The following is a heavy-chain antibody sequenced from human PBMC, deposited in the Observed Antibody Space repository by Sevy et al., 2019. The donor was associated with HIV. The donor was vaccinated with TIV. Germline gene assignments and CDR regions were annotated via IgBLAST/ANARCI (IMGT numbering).Heavy chain of an antibody. CDR3: AREKSCGGDCYYFDY. D-gene: IGHD2-21*02. CDR1: EFTFDDYG. CDR2: IIWNGGAT. J-gene: IGHJ4*01. Sequence: GGYLRLSCAASEFTFDDYGMSWVRQAPGKGLEWVSAIIWNGGATSYADSVKGRFSISRDNTKNSLYLQMNSLRAEDTAFYFCAREKSCGGDCYYFDYWGHGTLVTVSS. V-gene: IGHV3-20*04.